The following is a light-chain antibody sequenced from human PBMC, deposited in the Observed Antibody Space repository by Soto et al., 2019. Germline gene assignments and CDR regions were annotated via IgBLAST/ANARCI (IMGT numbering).Light chain of an antibody. CDR2: EVI. V-gene: IGLV2-8*01. CDR1: IGDVGGYNF. J-gene: IGLJ1*01. CDR3: SSYAGSRLFV. Sequence: QSVLTQTPSASGSLGQSVTISCTGTIGDVGGYNFVSWYQQHPGKAPKLLIYEVIKRPSGVPDRFSGSKFGNTAPLTVSGLQPEDEADYFCSSYAGSRLFVLGTGTKVTVL.